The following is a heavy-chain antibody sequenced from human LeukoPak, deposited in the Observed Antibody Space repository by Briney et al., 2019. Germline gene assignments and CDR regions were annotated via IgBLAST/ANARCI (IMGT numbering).Heavy chain of an antibody. Sequence: SETLSLTCAVYGGSSSGYYWSWIRQPPGKGLEWIGEINHSGSTNYNPSLKSRVTISVDTSKNQLSLKLSSVTAADTAVYYCARDTLPAAMRSWFDPWGQGTLVTVSS. V-gene: IGHV4-34*01. CDR1: GGSSSGYY. CDR2: INHSGST. D-gene: IGHD2-2*01. J-gene: IGHJ5*02. CDR3: ARDTLPAAMRSWFDP.